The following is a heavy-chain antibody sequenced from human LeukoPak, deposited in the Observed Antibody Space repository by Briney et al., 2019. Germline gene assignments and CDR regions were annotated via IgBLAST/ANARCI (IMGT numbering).Heavy chain of an antibody. V-gene: IGHV4-61*05. J-gene: IGHJ2*01. D-gene: IGHD6-19*01. Sequence: PSETLSLTCTVSGGSISSSNYYWGWIRQPPGKGLEWIGYIYYSGSTNYNPSLKSRVTISVDTSKNQFSLKLSSVTAADTAVYYCARVRSSGWYSGYWYFDLWGRGTLVTVSS. CDR2: IYYSGST. CDR1: GGSISSSNYY. CDR3: ARVRSSGWYSGYWYFDL.